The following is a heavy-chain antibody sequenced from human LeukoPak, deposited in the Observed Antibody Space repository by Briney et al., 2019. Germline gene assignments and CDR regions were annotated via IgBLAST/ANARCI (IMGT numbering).Heavy chain of an antibody. CDR1: GGSINSGGYS. V-gene: IGHV4-34*01. J-gene: IGHJ5*02. CDR3: ARGRGIWGRWFDP. Sequence: SETLSLTCAVSGGSINSGGYSWSWIRQPPGKGLEWIGEINHSGSTNYNPSLKSRVTISVDTSKNQFSLKLSSVTAADTAVYYCARGRGIWGRWFDPWGQGTLVTVSS. D-gene: IGHD2/OR15-2a*01. CDR2: INHSGST.